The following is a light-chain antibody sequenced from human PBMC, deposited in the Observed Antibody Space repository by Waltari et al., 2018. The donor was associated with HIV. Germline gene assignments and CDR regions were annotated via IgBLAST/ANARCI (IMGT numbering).Light chain of an antibody. Sequence: QSVVTQPPSASGTPGQRVTISCFGSDSNVRGHTGNWYQQYPGAAPKLLIYRNNQRPSGVPDRFSGSKSGTSASLAISGLQSEDEADYYCAAWDDSLNGWVFGGGTRVTVL. J-gene: IGLJ3*02. V-gene: IGLV1-44*01. CDR3: AAWDDSLNGWV. CDR1: DSNVRGHT. CDR2: RNN.